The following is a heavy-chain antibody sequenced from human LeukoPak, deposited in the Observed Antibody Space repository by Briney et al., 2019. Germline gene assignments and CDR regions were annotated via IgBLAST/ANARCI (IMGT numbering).Heavy chain of an antibody. CDR3: TKDQSQFLYYDILIGSGLDY. J-gene: IGHJ4*02. Sequence: QPGGSLRLSCAASGFTFNSYGMHWVRQAPGKGLEWVAVVSYDGSNKYYADSVKGRFTISRDNSKNTLYLQMNSLRVEDTAVYYCTKDQSQFLYYDILIGSGLDYWGQGTLVTVSS. CDR1: GFTFNSYG. D-gene: IGHD3-9*01. CDR2: VSYDGSNK. V-gene: IGHV3-30*18.